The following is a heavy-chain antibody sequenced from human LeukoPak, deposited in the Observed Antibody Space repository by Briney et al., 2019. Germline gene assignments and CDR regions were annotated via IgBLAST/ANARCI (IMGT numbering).Heavy chain of an antibody. CDR1: GFTFSTYS. CDR2: ISDNSYWI. V-gene: IGHV3-21*04. D-gene: IGHD3-3*01. CDR3: AKDGRGVVIMYYYYMDV. J-gene: IGHJ6*03. Sequence: GGSLRLSCAASGFTFSTYSMSWVRQAPGKGLEWVSSISDNSYWIYYADSVEGRFIISRDNAKNSLYLQMNSLRAEDTAVYYCAKDGRGVVIMYYYYMDVWGKGTTVTVSS.